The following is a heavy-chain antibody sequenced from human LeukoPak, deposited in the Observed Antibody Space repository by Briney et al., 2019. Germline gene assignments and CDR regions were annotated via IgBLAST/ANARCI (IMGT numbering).Heavy chain of an antibody. Sequence: SETLSLNCAVYGGTFSGYYWNWIRQPAGKGLEWIGRISSGGTTNYNPSLKSRVTMSVDTSKNQFSLNLTSLTAADTAVYYCARQIAVPGVHAFDIWGHRT. CDR3: ARQIAVPGVHAFDI. CDR2: ISSGGTT. V-gene: IGHV4-59*10. D-gene: IGHD6-19*01. CDR1: GGTFSGYY. J-gene: IGHJ3*02.